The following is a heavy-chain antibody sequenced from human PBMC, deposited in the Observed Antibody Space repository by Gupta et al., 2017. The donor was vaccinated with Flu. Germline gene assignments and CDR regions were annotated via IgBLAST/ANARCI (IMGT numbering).Heavy chain of an antibody. Sequence: WVRQAPGKGLEWVANIKPDGSRKAYVDSVKGRFTISRDNAKNSLYLQMNSLRVEDTAVFYCARDPSFGAYDIWGQGTMVTVSS. CDR3: ARDPSFGAYDI. CDR2: IKPDGSRK. V-gene: IGHV3-7*01. D-gene: IGHD3-10*01. J-gene: IGHJ3*02.